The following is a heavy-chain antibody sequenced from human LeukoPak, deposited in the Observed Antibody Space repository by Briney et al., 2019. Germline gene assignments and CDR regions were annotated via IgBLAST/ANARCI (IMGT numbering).Heavy chain of an antibody. V-gene: IGHV3-21*01. Sequence: GGSLLLSCAASGFTFSSYSMNWVRQAPGKGLEWVSSICNTVSYIYYADAVKGRFTISRDNAKNSLYLQMNSQRAEDTAIYYCAREGYDNSDTRSFDWWGQGTLVTVSS. D-gene: IGHD3-22*01. J-gene: IGHJ4*02. CDR2: ICNTVSYI. CDR1: GFTFSSYS. CDR3: AREGYDNSDTRSFDW.